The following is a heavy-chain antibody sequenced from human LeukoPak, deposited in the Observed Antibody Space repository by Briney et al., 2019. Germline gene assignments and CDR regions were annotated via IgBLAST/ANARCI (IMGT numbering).Heavy chain of an antibody. CDR3: AKDQYSESYYETRHTDY. D-gene: IGHD1-26*01. CDR2: ISCSGGST. Sequence: PGGSLRLSCAASGFTFSSYAMSWVRQAPGKGLVWVSAISCSGGSTYYADYVKGRFTISRNNSKKTLYMQMNSLRAEDTAVYYCAKDQYSESYYETRHTDYWGQGTLVTVSS. J-gene: IGHJ4*02. CDR1: GFTFSSYA. V-gene: IGHV3-23*01.